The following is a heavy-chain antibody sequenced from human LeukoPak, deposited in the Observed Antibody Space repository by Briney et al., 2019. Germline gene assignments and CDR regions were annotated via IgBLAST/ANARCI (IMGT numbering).Heavy chain of an antibody. Sequence: SETLSLTCAVYGGSFSGYYWSWIRQPPGKGLEWIGEINHSGSTNYNPSLRSRVTISVDTSKNQFSLKLSSVTAADTAVYYCARGRDDSSGYYRPYYYYYMDVWGKGTTVTVSS. J-gene: IGHJ6*03. V-gene: IGHV4-34*01. D-gene: IGHD3-22*01. CDR3: ARGRDDSSGYYRPYYYYYMDV. CDR2: INHSGST. CDR1: GGSFSGYY.